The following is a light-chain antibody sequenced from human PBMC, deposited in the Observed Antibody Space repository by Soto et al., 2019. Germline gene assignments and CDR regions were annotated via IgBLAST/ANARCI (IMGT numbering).Light chain of an antibody. J-gene: IGKJ3*01. V-gene: IGKV1-33*01. CDR1: QDISNY. CDR2: DAS. CDR3: QQYDNLPRA. Sequence: DIQMTQSPSSLSASVGDRVTITCQASQDISNYLNWYQQKPGKAPKLLIYDASNLDTGGPSRFSGSGSGTDFTFTISSPQPEDIATYYCQQYDNLPRAFGPGTKVDIK.